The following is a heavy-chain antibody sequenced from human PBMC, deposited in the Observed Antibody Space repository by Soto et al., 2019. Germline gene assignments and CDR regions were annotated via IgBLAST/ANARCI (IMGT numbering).Heavy chain of an antibody. CDR2: ISYDGSNK. Sequence: QVQLVESGGGVVQPGRSLRLSCAASGFTFSSYGMHWVRQAPGKGLEWVAVISYDGSNKYYADSVKGRFTISRDNYKNTLYLQMNSLGAEDTAVYYCAKVRGVFGEVTYYFDYWGQGTLVTVSS. CDR1: GFTFSSYG. CDR3: AKVRGVFGEVTYYFDY. J-gene: IGHJ4*02. V-gene: IGHV3-30*18. D-gene: IGHD3-3*01.